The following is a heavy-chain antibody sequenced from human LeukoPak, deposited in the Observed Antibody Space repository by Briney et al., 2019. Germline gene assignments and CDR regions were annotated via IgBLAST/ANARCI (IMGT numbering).Heavy chain of an antibody. CDR1: GFTFSYYE. Sequence: GGSLRLSCAASGFTFSYYEMNWVRQAPGKGLDWVSYISSSSSTIYYADSVKGRFTISRDNAKNSLYLQMNSLRAEDTAVYYCARAIQPYYDFWSGYYTGTHIDYWGQGTLVTVSS. V-gene: IGHV3-48*01. D-gene: IGHD3-3*01. CDR3: ARAIQPYYDFWSGYYTGTHIDY. J-gene: IGHJ4*02. CDR2: ISSSSSTI.